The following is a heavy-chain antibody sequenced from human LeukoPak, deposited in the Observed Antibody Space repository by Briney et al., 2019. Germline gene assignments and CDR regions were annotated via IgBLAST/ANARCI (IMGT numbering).Heavy chain of an antibody. D-gene: IGHD3-10*01. CDR2: IKQDGSEK. V-gene: IGHV3-7*01. CDR3: ARNGSGSYDNPNDY. Sequence: GGSLRLSCAASGFTFSSYWMSWVRQAPGKGLEWVANIKQDGSEKYYVDSVKGRFTISRDSAKNSLYLQMNSLRAEDTAVYYCARNGSGSYDNPNDYWGQGTLVTVSS. J-gene: IGHJ4*02. CDR1: GFTFSSYW.